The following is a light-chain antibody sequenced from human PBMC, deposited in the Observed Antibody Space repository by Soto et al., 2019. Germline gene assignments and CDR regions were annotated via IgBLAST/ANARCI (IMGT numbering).Light chain of an antibody. CDR3: QQYHSSPWT. J-gene: IGKJ1*01. Sequence: DIVMTQSPDSLAVSLGERATINCKSSQSVLYSSDNKNYLAWYQQTPGQPPKLLIYWASTRESGVPDRFSGSGSGTDFTPTISSLQAEDVAVYFCQQYHSSPWTFGQGTKVEVK. V-gene: IGKV4-1*01. CDR1: QSVLYSSDNKNY. CDR2: WAS.